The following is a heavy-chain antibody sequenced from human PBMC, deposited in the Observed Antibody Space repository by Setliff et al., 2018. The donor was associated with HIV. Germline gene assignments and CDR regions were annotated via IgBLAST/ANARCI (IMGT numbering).Heavy chain of an antibody. CDR1: GYTFTSYG. CDR2: ISAANGDT. V-gene: IGHV1-18*01. CDR3: ATDSRDIVVVIAPEPEPYYYYGMDV. Sequence: ASVKVSCKASGYTFTSYGISWVRQAPGQGLEWMGWISAANGDTNFAQKLQGRVTMTTDTSTSTAYMELRSLRSDDTAVYYCATDSRDIVVVIAPEPEPYYYYGMDVWGEGTTVTVS. J-gene: IGHJ6*02. D-gene: IGHD2-15*01.